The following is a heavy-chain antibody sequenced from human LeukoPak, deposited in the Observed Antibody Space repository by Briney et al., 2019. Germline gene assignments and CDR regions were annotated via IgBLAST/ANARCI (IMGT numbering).Heavy chain of an antibody. CDR3: ASSTPDYYDSSGYFWYFDL. J-gene: IGHJ2*01. CDR1: GGAISSSSYH. CDR2: IYYSGST. Sequence: PSETLSLSCTVSGGAISSSSYHWGWIRQPPGKGLEWIGSIYYSGSTYYDPSLKSRVSISVDMSKNQFSLKLSSVTAADTAVYYCASSTPDYYDSSGYFWYFDLWGRGTLVTVSS. D-gene: IGHD3-22*01. V-gene: IGHV4-39*07.